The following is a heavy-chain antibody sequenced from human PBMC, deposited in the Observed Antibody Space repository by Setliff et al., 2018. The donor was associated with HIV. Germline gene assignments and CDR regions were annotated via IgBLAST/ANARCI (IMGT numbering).Heavy chain of an antibody. CDR1: GGSISSGSYY. D-gene: IGHD3-22*01. CDR2: IYYSGST. V-gene: IGHV4-39*01. Sequence: PSETLSLTCTVSGGSISSGSYYWSWIRQPPGKGLEWIGSIYYSGSTYYNPSLKSRVTISVDTSKNQFSLKLSSVTAADTAMYYCARQNYYDISGYYERPLDFDYWGQGTLVTVSS. J-gene: IGHJ4*02. CDR3: ARQNYYDISGYYERPLDFDY.